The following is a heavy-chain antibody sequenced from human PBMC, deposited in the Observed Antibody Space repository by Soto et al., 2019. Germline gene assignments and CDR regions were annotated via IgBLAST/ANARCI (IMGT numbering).Heavy chain of an antibody. Sequence: HVQLQESGPGLVKPSETLSLTCTVSGGSISSYYWTWVRQSPGKGLEWIGYVFSSGSTNYNPSLESRVTISLDTSKNQFSLKVISVTAADTAVYYCARRGKKSFYYYMDVWGKGTTVTVSS. CDR2: VFSSGST. J-gene: IGHJ6*03. CDR3: ARRGKKSFYYYMDV. CDR1: GGSISSYY. V-gene: IGHV4-59*08.